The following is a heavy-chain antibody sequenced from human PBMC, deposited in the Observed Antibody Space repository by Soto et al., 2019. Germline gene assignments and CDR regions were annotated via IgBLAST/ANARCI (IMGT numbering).Heavy chain of an antibody. Sequence: QKFQGRVTITRDTSASTAYMELSSLRSEDTAVYYCARDRFRIQRTIWFDPWGQGTLVTVSS. D-gene: IGHD5-18*01. CDR3: ARDRFRIQRTIWFDP. J-gene: IGHJ5*02. V-gene: IGHV1-3*01.